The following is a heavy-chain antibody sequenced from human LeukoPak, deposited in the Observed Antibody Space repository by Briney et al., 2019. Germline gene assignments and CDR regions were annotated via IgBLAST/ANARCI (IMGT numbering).Heavy chain of an antibody. V-gene: IGHV4-59*12. CDR2: IDYSGSA. CDR1: GGSISSYY. J-gene: IGHJ4*02. D-gene: IGHD4-23*01. Sequence: SETLSLTCTVSGGSISSYYWSWIRQSPGKGLEWIGNIDYSGSAYYNPSLKSRVTISVDTAKNQFSLKLSSVTAADTAVYYCARDAWNGNSPLDYWGQGTLVTVSS. CDR3: ARDAWNGNSPLDY.